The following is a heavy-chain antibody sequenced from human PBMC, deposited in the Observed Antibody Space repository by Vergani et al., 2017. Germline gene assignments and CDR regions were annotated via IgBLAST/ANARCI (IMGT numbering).Heavy chain of an antibody. Sequence: EVQLLESGGGLVQPGESLRLSCTVSGFTFSRYSMNWVRQAPGKGLEWVSSISSSTNYIYYADSVKGRFTISRDNVKNSLYLQMNSLRAEDTAVYHCARDGYSGYDYPKAYGMVVWGQGTTVTVSS. D-gene: IGHD5-12*01. CDR1: GFTFSRYS. CDR3: ARDGYSGYDYPKAYGMVV. J-gene: IGHJ6*02. CDR2: ISSSTNYI. V-gene: IGHV3-21*01.